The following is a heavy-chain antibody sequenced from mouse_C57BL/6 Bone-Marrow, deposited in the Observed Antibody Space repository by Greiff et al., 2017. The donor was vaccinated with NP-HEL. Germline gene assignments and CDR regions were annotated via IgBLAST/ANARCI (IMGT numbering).Heavy chain of an antibody. CDR3: ARENDAWFAY. J-gene: IGHJ3*01. Sequence: VQLQQSGPELVKPGASVKISCKASGYTFTDYYMNWVKQSHGKSLEWIGDINPNNGGTSYNQKFKGKATLTVDKSSSTAYMELRSLTSEDSAVYYCARENDAWFAYWGQGTLVTVSA. V-gene: IGHV1-26*01. CDR2: INPNNGGT. CDR1: GYTFTDYY.